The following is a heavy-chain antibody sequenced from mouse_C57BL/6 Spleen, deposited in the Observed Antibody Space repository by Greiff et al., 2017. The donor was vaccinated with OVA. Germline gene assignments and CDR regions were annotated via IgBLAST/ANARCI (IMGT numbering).Heavy chain of an antibody. J-gene: IGHJ2*01. CDR3: TRDSAPYYFDY. CDR1: GFTFSSYA. Sequence: DVHLVESGEGLVKPGGSLKLSCAASGFTFSSYAMSWVRQTPEKRLEWVAYISSGGDYIYYADTVKGRFTISRDNARNTLYLQMSSLKSEDTAMYYCTRDSAPYYFDYWGQGTTLTVSS. CDR2: ISSGGDYI. V-gene: IGHV5-9-1*02.